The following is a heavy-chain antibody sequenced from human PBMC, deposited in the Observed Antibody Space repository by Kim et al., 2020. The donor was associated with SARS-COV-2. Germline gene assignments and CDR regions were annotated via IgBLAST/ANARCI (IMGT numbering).Heavy chain of an antibody. Sequence: TYDQGLTGRFVFSLDTSVSTAYLQISSLKAEDTAVYYCARTVLWELRGFDYWGQGTLVTVSS. J-gene: IGHJ4*02. CDR3: ARTVLWELRGFDY. D-gene: IGHD1-26*01. V-gene: IGHV7-4-1*02.